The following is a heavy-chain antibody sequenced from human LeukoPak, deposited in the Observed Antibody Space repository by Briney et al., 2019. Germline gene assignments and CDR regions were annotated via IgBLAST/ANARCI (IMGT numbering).Heavy chain of an antibody. CDR1: GFTFSSYG. V-gene: IGHV3-30*02. D-gene: IGHD2-2*01. Sequence: PGGSLRPSCAASGFTFSSYGMHWVRQAPGKGLEWVAFIRYDGSNKYYADSVKGRFTISRDNSKNTLYLQMNSLRAEDTAVYYCAKILTSYYCSSTSCYPDYWGQGTLVTVSS. CDR3: AKILTSYYCSSTSCYPDY. CDR2: IRYDGSNK. J-gene: IGHJ4*02.